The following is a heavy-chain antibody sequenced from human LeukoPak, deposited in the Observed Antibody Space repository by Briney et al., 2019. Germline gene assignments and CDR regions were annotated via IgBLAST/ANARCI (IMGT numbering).Heavy chain of an antibody. D-gene: IGHD3-22*01. Sequence: PGESLKISCKGSGYSFSTYWIGWVRQMPGKGLELMGIIYPGDSDTTYSPSFQGQVTISVDKSISTAYLQWSNLKASDTAMYYCARRVNSGYYFDYWAQGTLVTVSS. J-gene: IGHJ4*02. CDR2: IYPGDSDT. CDR1: GYSFSTYW. V-gene: IGHV5-51*01. CDR3: ARRVNSGYYFDY.